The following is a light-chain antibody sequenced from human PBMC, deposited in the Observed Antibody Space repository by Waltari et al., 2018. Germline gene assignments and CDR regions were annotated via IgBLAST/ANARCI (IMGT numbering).Light chain of an antibody. Sequence: DIQMSQSPFSLSAPVGDRVTITCRASQDISSFLNWYQQKPGKVPNLLIYSSRTLASGVPSRFSGSGSGAEFTLTISSLQPEDFGTFYCQQGYSFPLTFGGGTKVEIK. CDR1: QDISSF. CDR2: SSR. V-gene: IGKV1-39*01. J-gene: IGKJ4*01. CDR3: QQGYSFPLT.